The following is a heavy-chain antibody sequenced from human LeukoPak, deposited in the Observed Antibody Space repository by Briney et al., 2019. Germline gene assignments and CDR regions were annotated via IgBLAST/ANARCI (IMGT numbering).Heavy chain of an antibody. CDR1: GFSFSNYV. Sequence: GGSLRLSCAASGFSFSNYVMTWVRQAPGKGLEWVSIVGRSGDTYYADSVKGRFTVSRDNSKNTLYLQMNSLKAEDTAVYYCAKYIASVPTPTRAFDSWGQGTLVTVSS. J-gene: IGHJ4*02. D-gene: IGHD2-15*01. CDR2: VGRSGDT. V-gene: IGHV3-23*01. CDR3: AKYIASVPTPTRAFDS.